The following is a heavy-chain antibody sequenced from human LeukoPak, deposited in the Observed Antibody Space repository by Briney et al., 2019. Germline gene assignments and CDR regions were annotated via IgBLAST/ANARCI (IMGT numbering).Heavy chain of an antibody. CDR1: GCIFTGYY. CDR3: ARDDFWSGYPFDY. V-gene: IGHV1-2*02. J-gene: IGHJ4*02. D-gene: IGHD3-3*01. Sequence: ASVKVSCKASGCIFTGYYMHWVRQAPGQGLEWMGWINPNSGGTNYAQKFQGRVTMTRDTSISTAYMELSRLRSDDTAVYYCARDDFWSGYPFDYWGQGTLVTVSS. CDR2: INPNSGGT.